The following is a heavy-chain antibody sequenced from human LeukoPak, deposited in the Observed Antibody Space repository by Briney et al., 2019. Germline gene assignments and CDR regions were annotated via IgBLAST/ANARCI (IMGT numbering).Heavy chain of an antibody. V-gene: IGHV3-30*04. D-gene: IGHD6-19*01. J-gene: IGHJ4*02. Sequence: GVSLRLSCAVSGFTFSSYAMHWVRQAPGKGLEWVAVISYDASNKYHADSVRGRFTISRDNSKNTLFLQMNSLRAEDTAVYYCARAENSVAQVDYWGQGTLVTVSS. CDR3: ARAENSVAQVDY. CDR1: GFTFSSYA. CDR2: ISYDASNK.